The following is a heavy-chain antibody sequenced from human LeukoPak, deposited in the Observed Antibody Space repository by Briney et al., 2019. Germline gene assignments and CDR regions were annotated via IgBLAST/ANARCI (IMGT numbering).Heavy chain of an antibody. Sequence: ASVKVSCKASGYTFTSYGISWVRQAPGQGLEWMGWISAYNGNTNYAQKLQGRVTMTTDTSTSTAYMELRSLRSDDTAVYYCAREGYCSGGSCHLDAFDIWGQGTMVTVSS. J-gene: IGHJ3*02. V-gene: IGHV1-18*01. CDR1: GYTFTSYG. D-gene: IGHD2-15*01. CDR3: AREGYCSGGSCHLDAFDI. CDR2: ISAYNGNT.